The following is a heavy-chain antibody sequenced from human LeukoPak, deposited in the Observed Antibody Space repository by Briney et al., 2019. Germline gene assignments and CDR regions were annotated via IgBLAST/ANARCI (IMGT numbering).Heavy chain of an antibody. CDR3: ARVWRVPAATVAFDI. Sequence: GSSVEVSCMHSRGTFSSYVLSGVRPAPRQGLEWMGGIIPIFGTANYAQKFQGRVTITADESTSTAYMELSSLRSEDTAVYYCARVWRVPAATVAFDIWGQGTMVTVSS. V-gene: IGHV1-69*01. D-gene: IGHD2-2*01. CDR2: IIPIFGTA. CDR1: RGTFSSYV. J-gene: IGHJ3*02.